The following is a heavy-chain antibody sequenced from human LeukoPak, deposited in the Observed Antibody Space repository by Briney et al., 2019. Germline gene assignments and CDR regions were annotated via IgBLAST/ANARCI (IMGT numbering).Heavy chain of an antibody. CDR2: IKQDGSAK. Sequence: PGGSLRLSCAASGFTFSNYWMSWVRQAPGKGLEWVANIKQDGSAKYYVDSVKGRFTISRDNAKNSLYLQMNSLRDEDTAVYYCARAFGLTDYWGQGTLVTVSS. D-gene: IGHD3/OR15-3a*01. V-gene: IGHV3-7*02. CDR1: GFTFSNYW. CDR3: ARAFGLTDY. J-gene: IGHJ4*02.